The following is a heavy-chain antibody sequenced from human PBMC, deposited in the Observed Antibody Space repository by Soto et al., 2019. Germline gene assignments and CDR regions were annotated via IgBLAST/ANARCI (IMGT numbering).Heavy chain of an antibody. Sequence: SETLSLTCDVYGGSFSDYIWTWIRQPPGKGLQWIGQINHSGSANYNPSLKSRVTISVHTSKSQFSLGLSSVTAADTAVYYCDRGRGYSYGLDPWGQGTLVTVSS. CDR3: DRGRGYSYGLDP. CDR1: GGSFSDYI. CDR2: INHSGSA. D-gene: IGHD5-18*01. J-gene: IGHJ5*02. V-gene: IGHV4-34*01.